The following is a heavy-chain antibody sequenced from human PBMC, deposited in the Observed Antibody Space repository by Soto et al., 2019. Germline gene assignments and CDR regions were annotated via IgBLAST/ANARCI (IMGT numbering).Heavy chain of an antibody. V-gene: IGHV1-46*01. Sequence: ASVKVSCKASGYRFSDYHMHWVRQTPGQGLEWMGVINPSGGSTSYAQKFQGRVTLTRDTSTSTVYLELSSLRSEDTAVYYCARPRGEGGYDAFDIWGQGTMVTVSS. J-gene: IGHJ3*02. CDR1: GYRFSDYH. CDR3: ARPRGEGGYDAFDI. D-gene: IGHD5-12*01. CDR2: INPSGGST.